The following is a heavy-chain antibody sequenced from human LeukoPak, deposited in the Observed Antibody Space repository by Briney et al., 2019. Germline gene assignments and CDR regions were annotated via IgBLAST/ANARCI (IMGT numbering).Heavy chain of an antibody. D-gene: IGHD2-15*01. CDR3: ARLRYCSGGSCYSAAFDI. CDR1: GFTVSSNY. V-gene: IGHV3-33*08. Sequence: GGSLRLSCAASGFTVSSNYMSWVRQAPGKGLEWVAVIWYDGSNKYYADSVKGRFTISRDNSKNTLYLQMNSLRAEDTAVYYCARLRYCSGGSCYSAAFDIWGQGTMVTVSS. J-gene: IGHJ3*02. CDR2: IWYDGSNK.